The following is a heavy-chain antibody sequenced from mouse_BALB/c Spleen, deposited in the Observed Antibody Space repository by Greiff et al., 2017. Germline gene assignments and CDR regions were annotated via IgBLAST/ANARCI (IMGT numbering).Heavy chain of an antibody. CDR3: ARASYYRYDGYAMDY. V-gene: IGHV2-6-7*01. CDR1: GFSLTGYG. J-gene: IGHJ4*01. CDR2: LWGDGST. Sequence: VKLMESGPGLVAPSQSLSITCTVSGFSLTGYGVNWVRQPPGKGLEWMGMLWGDGSTDYNSALKSRLSISKDNSKSQVFLKMNSLQTDDTARYYCARASYYRYDGYAMDYWGQGTSVTVSS. D-gene: IGHD2-14*01.